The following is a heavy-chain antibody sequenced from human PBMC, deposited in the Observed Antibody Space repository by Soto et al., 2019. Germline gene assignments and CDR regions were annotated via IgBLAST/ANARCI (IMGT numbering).Heavy chain of an antibody. Sequence: EVQLKESGGGLVQPGGSLRLSCAASGFTFSRYSMNWVRQAPGKGLEWVSFSSSSGRTIYYAASVKGRFTISRDNATHSLNLQMTNLRHEDTAVYYCASARDYGTNTPYFESWGPGTLVTVST. V-gene: IGHV3-48*02. J-gene: IGHJ4*02. CDR3: ASARDYGTNTPYFES. CDR2: SSSSGRTI. CDR1: GFTFSRYS. D-gene: IGHD4-17*01.